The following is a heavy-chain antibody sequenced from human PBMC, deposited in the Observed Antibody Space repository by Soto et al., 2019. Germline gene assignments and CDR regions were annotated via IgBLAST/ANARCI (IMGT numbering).Heavy chain of an antibody. D-gene: IGHD1-26*01. CDR1: GFSLTTDRVG. V-gene: IGHV2-5*02. Sequence: QITLKESGPTLVKPTQTLTLTCTFSGFSLTTDRVGVGWIRQPPGEALEWLAVIYWDDGKTYRPSLESRLTITMDTSKNPVALTMTNMDSLDTATYYCAHAYGGRSLYWGQGTLVTVSS. CDR3: AHAYGGRSLY. J-gene: IGHJ4*02. CDR2: IYWDDGK.